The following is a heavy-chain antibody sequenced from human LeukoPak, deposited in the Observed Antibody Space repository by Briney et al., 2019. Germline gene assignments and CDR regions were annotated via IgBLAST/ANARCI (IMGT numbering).Heavy chain of an antibody. J-gene: IGHJ5*02. Sequence: SETLSLTCTVSGGSINNYYWSWIRQPAGKGLEWIGLIYSSGSTSYNPSLKSRVTMSVDTSKKQFSLKLSSVTAADTAVYYCARCKKNNYDSSGYHGDWFDPWGQGTLVTVSS. CDR1: GGSINNYY. V-gene: IGHV4-4*07. D-gene: IGHD3-22*01. CDR2: IYSSGST. CDR3: ARCKKNNYDSSGYHGDWFDP.